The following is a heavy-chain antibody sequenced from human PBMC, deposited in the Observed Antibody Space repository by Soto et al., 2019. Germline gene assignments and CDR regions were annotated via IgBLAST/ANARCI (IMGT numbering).Heavy chain of an antibody. CDR2: ISYDGSNK. V-gene: IGHV3-30-3*01. Sequence: GGSLRLSCAASGFTFSSYAMHWVRQAPGKGLEWVAVISYDGSNKYYADSVKGRFTISRENSKNTLYLQMNSLGAEDTAVYYCARDRSRFLEWLSYGMDVWGQGTTVTVSS. CDR3: ARDRSRFLEWLSYGMDV. J-gene: IGHJ6*02. CDR1: GFTFSSYA. D-gene: IGHD3-3*01.